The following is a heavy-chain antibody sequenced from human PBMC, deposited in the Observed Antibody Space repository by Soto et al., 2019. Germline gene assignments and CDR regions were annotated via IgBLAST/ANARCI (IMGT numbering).Heavy chain of an antibody. CDR1: GYTFTTYF. Sequence: QVELVQSGAEVKKPGASVKISCKASGYTFTTYFMHWVRQAPGQGLEWMGIINPTGGSTTYAEKFHGRVTMTRDTSTTTVYMKSTSQRSHDTAVYYCPRDLVRGHNRMDVWGQGTTVTVTS. V-gene: IGHV1-46*01. J-gene: IGHJ6*02. CDR2: INPTGGST. CDR3: PRDLVRGHNRMDV. D-gene: IGHD1-1*01.